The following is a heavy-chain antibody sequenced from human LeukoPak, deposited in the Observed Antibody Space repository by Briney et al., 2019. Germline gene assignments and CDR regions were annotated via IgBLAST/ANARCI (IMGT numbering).Heavy chain of an antibody. CDR1: GGSISSGGYS. CDR2: IYHSGST. J-gene: IGHJ4*02. Sequence: SETLSLTCAVSGGSISSGGYSWSWIRQPPGKGLEWIGYIYHSGSTYYNPSLKSRVTISVDRSKNQFSLKLSSVTAADTAVYYCARDDSSGYYYVPPSYFDYWGQGTLVTVSS. V-gene: IGHV4-30-2*01. D-gene: IGHD3-22*01. CDR3: ARDDSSGYYYVPPSYFDY.